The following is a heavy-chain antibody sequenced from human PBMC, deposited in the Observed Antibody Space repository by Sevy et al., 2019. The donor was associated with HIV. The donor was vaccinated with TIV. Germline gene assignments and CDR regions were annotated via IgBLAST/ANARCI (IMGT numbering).Heavy chain of an antibody. CDR2: IYTSGST. CDR3: ARSRARESVFGVVDNWFDP. V-gene: IGHV4-4*07. CDR1: GGSISSYY. J-gene: IGHJ5*02. Sequence: SETLSLTCTVSGGSISSYYWSWIRQPAGKGVEWIGRIYTSGSTNYNPPLKSRVTMSVDTSKNQFSLKLSSVTAADTAVYYCARSRARESVFGVVDNWFDPWGQGTLVTVSS. D-gene: IGHD3-3*01.